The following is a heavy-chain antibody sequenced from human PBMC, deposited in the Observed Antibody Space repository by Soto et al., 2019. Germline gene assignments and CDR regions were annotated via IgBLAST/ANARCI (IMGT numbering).Heavy chain of an antibody. J-gene: IGHJ4*02. CDR1: GFTFSSYD. CDR3: VRRVSGNYDY. V-gene: IGHV3-64*01. D-gene: IGHD1-7*01. Sequence: EVQLAESGGGVVQPGGSLRLSCVASGFTFSSYDMHWVRQAPGKGLEYVSSISSNGGTTYYGNSVKGRFTISRDNSKNTRYPQRVSLRAEDIAVYYCVRRVSGNYDYRGQGTVVTVSS. CDR2: ISSNGGTT.